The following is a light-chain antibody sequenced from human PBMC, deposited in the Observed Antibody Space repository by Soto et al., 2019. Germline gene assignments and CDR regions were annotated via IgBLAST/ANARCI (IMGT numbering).Light chain of an antibody. CDR2: GVF. V-gene: IGKV3-20*01. CDR1: QSVRTNY. CDR3: QHYDVSTRT. Sequence: ETVLTQSPGTVSLSPGERATLSCTTSQSVRTNYLAWYQQKPGQAPRLLIYGVFSRATGLPDRFSGSGSGKEFTLTISGLEPEDSAVYYCQHYDVSTRTFGQGTKLEI. J-gene: IGKJ2*01.